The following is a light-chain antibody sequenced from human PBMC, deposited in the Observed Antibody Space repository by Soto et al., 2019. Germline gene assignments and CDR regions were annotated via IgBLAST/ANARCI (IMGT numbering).Light chain of an antibody. V-gene: IGKV3-15*01. CDR1: QSISNN. Sequence: EILMTQSPATLSVSPGERVTLSCRASQSISNNLAWYQQKPGQAPRLLIYGGSTRATGIPARFSGSGSGTEFTLTIDSLQSQDFAVYYCQQYNNWHTLTFGGGTKVDIK. J-gene: IGKJ4*01. CDR2: GGS. CDR3: QQYNNWHTLT.